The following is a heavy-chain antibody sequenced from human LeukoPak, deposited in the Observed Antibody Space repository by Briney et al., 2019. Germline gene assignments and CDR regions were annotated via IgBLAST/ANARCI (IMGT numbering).Heavy chain of an antibody. CDR2: ILFDGSKK. CDR1: GFTFSSYS. CDR3: TRDRHFGSGNRLSYFDY. V-gene: IGHV3-30*04. J-gene: IGHJ4*02. Sequence: GRSLRLSCAASGFTFSSYSMNWVRQAPRKGLEWVAAILFDGSKKYVADAVKGRFTISRDNSENSLYLQMNSLRGVDTAVYYCTRDRHFGSGNRLSYFDYWGQGILVTVSS. D-gene: IGHD3-10*01.